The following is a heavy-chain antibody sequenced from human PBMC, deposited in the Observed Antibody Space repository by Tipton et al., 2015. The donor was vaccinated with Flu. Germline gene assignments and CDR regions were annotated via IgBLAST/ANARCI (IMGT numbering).Heavy chain of an antibody. CDR2: ISSSGSTI. CDR3: ARGGPLRYSSRMKYGMDV. V-gene: IGHV3-11*01. J-gene: IGHJ6*02. D-gene: IGHD6-13*01. CDR1: GFTFSDYY. Sequence: SLRLSCAASGFTFSDYYIKWIRQAPGKGLEWASYISSSGSTIYYADSVKGRFTISRDNAKNSLYLQMNSLRAEDTAVYYCARGGPLRYSSRMKYGMDVWGQGTTVTVSS.